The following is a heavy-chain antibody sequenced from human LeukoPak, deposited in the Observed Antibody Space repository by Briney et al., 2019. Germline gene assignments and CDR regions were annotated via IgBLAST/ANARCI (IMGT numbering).Heavy chain of an antibody. Sequence: PGGSLRLACAASGFTFSSYGMHWVRQAPGKGLEWVAVIWYDGSNKYYADSVKGRFTISRDNSKNTLYLQMNSLRAEDTAVYYCASFGCLAYCGGVCGYWGQGTLVTVSS. CDR2: IWYDGSNK. J-gene: IGHJ4*02. D-gene: IGHD2-21*02. CDR3: ASFGCLAYCGGVCGY. CDR1: GFTFSSYG. V-gene: IGHV3-33*01.